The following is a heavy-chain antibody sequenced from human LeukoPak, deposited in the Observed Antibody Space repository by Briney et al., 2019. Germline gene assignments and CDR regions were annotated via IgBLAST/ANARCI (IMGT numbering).Heavy chain of an antibody. Sequence: SVKVSCKASGGTFSSYAISWVRQAPGQGLEWMGGIIPIFGTANYAQKFQGRVTITADESTSTAYMELSSLRSEDTAVYYCAGAGLNGGAEYFQHWGQGTLVTVSS. CDR3: AGAGLNGGAEYFQH. CDR1: GGTFSSYA. J-gene: IGHJ1*01. CDR2: IIPIFGTA. V-gene: IGHV1-69*01.